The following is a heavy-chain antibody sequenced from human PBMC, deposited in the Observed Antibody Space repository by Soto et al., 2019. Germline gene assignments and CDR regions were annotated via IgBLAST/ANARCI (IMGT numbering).Heavy chain of an antibody. D-gene: IGHD2-21*02. J-gene: IGHJ6*02. CDR1: GFTLSMYS. Sequence: DVQLKESGGGLVQPGQSLRLSCEVSGFTLSMYSMTWVRQAPGKGLEWVAKIPQDGSDGHYLDSVKGRFTISRDKAKNSVYLQMNSLRADDTAVYYCARDHLILPAHDFFYGSDVWGQGAKVTVSS. CDR2: IPQDGSDG. CDR3: ARDHLILPAHDFFYGSDV. V-gene: IGHV3-7*03.